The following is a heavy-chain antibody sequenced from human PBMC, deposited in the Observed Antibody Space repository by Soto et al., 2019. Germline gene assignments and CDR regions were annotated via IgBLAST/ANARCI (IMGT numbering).Heavy chain of an antibody. V-gene: IGHV1-24*01. Sequence: GXPVKLYSKVAGYSLTELSMHWVRQAPGKGLEWMGGFDPEDGETIYAQKFQGRVTMAEDTSTDTAYMELSSLRSEDTAVYYCATDGGPVDKVKSIDRYYGMDVWGQWTTVTVSS. D-gene: IGHD3-16*01. J-gene: IGHJ6*02. CDR1: GYSLTELS. CDR2: FDPEDGET. CDR3: ATDGGPVDKVKSIDRYYGMDV.